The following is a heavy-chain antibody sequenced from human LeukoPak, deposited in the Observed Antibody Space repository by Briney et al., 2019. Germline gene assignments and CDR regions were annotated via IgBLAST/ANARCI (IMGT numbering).Heavy chain of an antibody. CDR3: ARGVSGEP. Sequence: GGSLRLSCAASGFTFSSFWMSWVRQAPGKGLEWAANINQDGSGKYFVDSVKGRFTISRDNAKNSLYLQMNSLRAEDTAVYYCARGVSGEPWGQGTLVTVSS. CDR2: INQDGSGK. V-gene: IGHV3-7*01. J-gene: IGHJ5*02. D-gene: IGHD1-14*01. CDR1: GFTFSSFW.